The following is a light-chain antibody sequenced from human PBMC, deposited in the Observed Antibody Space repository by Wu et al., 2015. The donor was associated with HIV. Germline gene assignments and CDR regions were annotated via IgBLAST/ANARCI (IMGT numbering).Light chain of an antibody. CDR3: QQYGDSPWT. CDR1: RSVNTN. Sequence: EIVMTQSPVTLSVSPGETATLSCRASRSVNTNLGWYQQKPGQAPRLLIYGATNRATANPGRFSGSGSGTDFTLAISGLETEDFAMYFCQQYGDSPWTFGQGTKIEIK. CDR2: GAT. J-gene: IGKJ1*01. V-gene: IGKV3-20*01.